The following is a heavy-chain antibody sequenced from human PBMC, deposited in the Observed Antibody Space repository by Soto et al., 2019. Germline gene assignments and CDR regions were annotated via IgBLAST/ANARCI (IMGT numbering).Heavy chain of an antibody. D-gene: IGHD1-20*01. CDR3: TTYLYNWNDAPDAFDI. J-gene: IGHJ3*02. V-gene: IGHV3-15*01. CDR1: GFTFSNAW. Sequence: GGSLRLSCAASGFTFSNAWMSWVRQAPGKGLEWVGRIKSKTDGGTTDYAAPVKGRFTISRDDSKNTLYLQMNSLKTEDTAVYYCTTYLYNWNDAPDAFDIWGQGTMVTVSS. CDR2: IKSKTDGGTT.